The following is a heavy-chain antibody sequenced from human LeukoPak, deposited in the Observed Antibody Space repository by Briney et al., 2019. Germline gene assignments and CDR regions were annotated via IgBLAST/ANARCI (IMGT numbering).Heavy chain of an antibody. D-gene: IGHD3-10*01. CDR1: GFSFSTYW. V-gene: IGHV3-7*01. CDR3: ARDGITLVRGVTVFDY. CDR2: IKQDGSET. Sequence: GGSLRLSCVASGFSFSTYWMAWVRQAPGKGLEWVAHIKQDGSETYYLDSVKGRFTISRDNAKNSLYLEMNNLRDEEAAVYYCARDGITLVRGVTVFDYWGQGTLVTVSS. J-gene: IGHJ4*02.